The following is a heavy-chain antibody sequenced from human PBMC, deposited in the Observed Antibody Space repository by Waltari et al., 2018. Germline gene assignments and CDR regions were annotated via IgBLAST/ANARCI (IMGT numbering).Heavy chain of an antibody. CDR2: IIPIFGTA. V-gene: IGHV1-69*13. D-gene: IGHD2-15*01. Sequence: QVQLVQSGAEVKKPGASVKVSCKASGYTFTSYGISWVRQAPGQGLEWMGWIIPIFGTANYAQKFQGRVTITADESTSTAYMELSSLRSEDTAVYYCARKCSGGSCNWFDPWGQGTLVTVSS. CDR3: ARKCSGGSCNWFDP. J-gene: IGHJ5*02. CDR1: GYTFTSYG.